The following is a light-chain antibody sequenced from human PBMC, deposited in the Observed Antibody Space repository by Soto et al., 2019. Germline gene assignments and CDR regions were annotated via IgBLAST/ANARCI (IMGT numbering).Light chain of an antibody. CDR3: MQALQTRT. V-gene: IGKV2-28*01. Sequence: EIGMTQSPVSLPVTPGQPASISCRSSQSLRHSNGYNYVDWYLQKPGQSPQLLIYLGFNRASGVPDRFSGSGSGTDFTLKISRVEAEDVGVYYCMQALQTRTFGQGTRVEIK. CDR2: LGF. J-gene: IGKJ1*01. CDR1: QSLRHSNGYNY.